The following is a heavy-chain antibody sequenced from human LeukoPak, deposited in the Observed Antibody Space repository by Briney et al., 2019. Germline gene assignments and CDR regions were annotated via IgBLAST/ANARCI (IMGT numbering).Heavy chain of an antibody. D-gene: IGHD2-15*01. CDR2: IRNKPNSYTT. Sequence: GGSLRLSCAASGFTFSDHYMDWVREAPGKGLQWVDRIRNKPNSYTTDFAASVKGRFTISRDDSKNSLYLQMNSLKTEDTAVYYCTSGYCSGGSCYQGAGYWGQGALVTVSS. CDR1: GFTFSDHY. CDR3: TSGYCSGGSCYQGAGY. V-gene: IGHV3-72*01. J-gene: IGHJ4*02.